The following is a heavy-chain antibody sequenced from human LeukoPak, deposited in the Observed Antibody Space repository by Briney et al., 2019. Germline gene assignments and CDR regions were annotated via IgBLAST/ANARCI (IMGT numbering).Heavy chain of an antibody. Sequence: GESLKISCQGSGYSFTSYWIGWVRQLPGKGLEWMGIIYPGDSDTRYSPSFQGQVTISADKSISTAYLQWSSLKASDTAMYYCARHEKYCSGGSCYSAWFDPWGQGTLVTVSS. D-gene: IGHD2-15*01. J-gene: IGHJ5*02. CDR3: ARHEKYCSGGSCYSAWFDP. V-gene: IGHV5-51*01. CDR2: IYPGDSDT. CDR1: GYSFTSYW.